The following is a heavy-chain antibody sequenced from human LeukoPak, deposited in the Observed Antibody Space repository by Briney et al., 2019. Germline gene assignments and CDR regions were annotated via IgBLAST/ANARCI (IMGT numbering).Heavy chain of an antibody. CDR2: INPADSVT. D-gene: IGHD2-15*01. J-gene: IGHJ4*02. CDR3: ARRYCSGGTCYYFDY. Sequence: GESLKISCEASGYSFSSHGIGWVRQMPGKGLEWMGIINPADSVTIYSPSFQGQVTISADKSITTAYLQWSSLKASDTAMYYCARRYCSGGTCYYFDYWGQGALVTVSS. V-gene: IGHV5-51*01. CDR1: GYSFSSHG.